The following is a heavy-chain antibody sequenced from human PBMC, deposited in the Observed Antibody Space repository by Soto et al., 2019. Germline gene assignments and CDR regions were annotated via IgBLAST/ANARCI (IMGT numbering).Heavy chain of an antibody. J-gene: IGHJ4*02. D-gene: IGHD6-13*01. Sequence: EVQLLESVGVLVQPGGSLRLSCAASGFTFSSYAMSWVRQAPGKGLEWVSGISGSGVSTYYAASVKGRFTISRDNSKSTLYLQMNSVRAEDTAVYYCEKDRERIATRSIDYWGQGTLVTVSS. CDR3: EKDRERIATRSIDY. CDR1: GFTFSSYA. CDR2: ISGSGVST. V-gene: IGHV3-23*01.